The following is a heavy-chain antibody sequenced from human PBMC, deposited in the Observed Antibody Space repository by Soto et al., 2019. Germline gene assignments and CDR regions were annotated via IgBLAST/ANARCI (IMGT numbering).Heavy chain of an antibody. V-gene: IGHV1-69*01. CDR2: IIPIFGTA. CDR3: ARVRPGGYPRVGAFDI. CDR1: GGTFSSYA. Sequence: QVQLVQSGAEVKKPGSPVKVSCKASGGTFSSYAISWVRQAPGQGLEWMGGIIPIFGTANYAQKFQGRVTITADESTSTAYMELSSLRSEDTAVYYCARVRPGGYPRVGAFDIWGQGTMVTVSS. D-gene: IGHD5-18*01. J-gene: IGHJ3*02.